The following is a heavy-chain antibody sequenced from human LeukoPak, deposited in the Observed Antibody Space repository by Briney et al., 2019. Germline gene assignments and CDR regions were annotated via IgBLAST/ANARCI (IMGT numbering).Heavy chain of an antibody. CDR3: AKVDCSSTSCHSDS. CDR2: ISSDGSNK. V-gene: IGHV3-30*18. Sequence: GGSLRLSCAASGFTFSSYGMHWARQAPGKGLEWVAIISSDGSNKYYADSVKGRFTISRDNSKSTLFLQMNSLRAEDTAVYYCAKVDCSSTSCHSDSWGQGTLVTVSS. CDR1: GFTFSSYG. D-gene: IGHD2-2*02. J-gene: IGHJ4*02.